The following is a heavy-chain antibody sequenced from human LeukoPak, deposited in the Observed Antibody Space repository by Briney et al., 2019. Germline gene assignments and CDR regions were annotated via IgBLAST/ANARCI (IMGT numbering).Heavy chain of an antibody. D-gene: IGHD3-22*01. J-gene: IGHJ3*01. Sequence: PGGSLRLSCAASGFAFGVYAMHWVRQAPGKGLDWVAFISYDGNDKYHADSVKGRFTISRDNSRNTLYLQMNSLRAEDTAMYYCARDHYFDSTGSDAFDFWGQGTMVAVSS. V-gene: IGHV3-30*01. CDR1: GFAFGVYA. CDR3: ARDHYFDSTGSDAFDF. CDR2: ISYDGNDK.